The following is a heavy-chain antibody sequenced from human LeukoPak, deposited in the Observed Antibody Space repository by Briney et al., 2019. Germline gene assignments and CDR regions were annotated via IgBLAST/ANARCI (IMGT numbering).Heavy chain of an antibody. J-gene: IGHJ4*02. Sequence: PGGSLRLSCAASGFTFSSYAMSWVRQAPGKGLEWVAAITGNAGRTFYADSVKGRFTTSRDNSKNMVYLQMDSLRAEDTAVYYCAKEEGFDYWGQGTLVTVSS. CDR1: GFTFSSYA. V-gene: IGHV3-23*01. CDR3: AKEEGFDY. CDR2: ITGNAGRT.